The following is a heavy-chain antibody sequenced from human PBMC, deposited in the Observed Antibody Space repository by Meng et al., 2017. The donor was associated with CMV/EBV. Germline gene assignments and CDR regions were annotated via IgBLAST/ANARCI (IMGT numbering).Heavy chain of an antibody. CDR1: GGSISSSSYY. CDR2: IYYSGST. J-gene: IGHJ6*02. D-gene: IGHD3-3*01. V-gene: IGHV4-39*01. Sequence: SETLSLTCTVSGGSISSSSYYWGWIRQPPGKGLEWIGSIYYSGSTYYNPSLKSRVTISVDTSKSQFSLKLSSVTAADTAVYYCAAGDFWSGRDYYGMDVWGQGTTVTVSS. CDR3: AAGDFWSGRDYYGMDV.